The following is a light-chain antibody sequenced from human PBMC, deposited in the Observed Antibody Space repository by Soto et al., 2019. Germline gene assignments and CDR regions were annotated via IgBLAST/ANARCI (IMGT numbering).Light chain of an antibody. J-gene: IGLJ2*01. V-gene: IGLV1-51*01. CDR3: GTWDNSLSAHVL. Sequence: QSVLTQPPSVSAAPGQTVTISCSGSSSNVGNNFVAWYQQLPGTAPKLLIYANNKRPSGIPDRFSGSKSGTSATLGITGLQTGDEADYYCGTWDNSLSAHVLFGGGTKLTVL. CDR2: ANN. CDR1: SSNVGNNF.